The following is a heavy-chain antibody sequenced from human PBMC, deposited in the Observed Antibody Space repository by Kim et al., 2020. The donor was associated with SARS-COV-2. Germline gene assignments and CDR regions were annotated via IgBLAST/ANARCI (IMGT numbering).Heavy chain of an antibody. CDR3: AKRSSVWVFDC. CDR2: INNGDDNT. CDR1: GFTFSSYG. J-gene: IGHJ4*02. V-gene: IGHV3-23*01. Sequence: GGSLRLSCAASGFTFSSYGMTWVRQAPGKGLEWASSINNGDDNTHYADSVKGRFTISRDNSKNTLYLQMTSLRAEDTAVYYCAKRSSVWVFDCWGQGTLVTVSS. D-gene: IGHD6-19*01.